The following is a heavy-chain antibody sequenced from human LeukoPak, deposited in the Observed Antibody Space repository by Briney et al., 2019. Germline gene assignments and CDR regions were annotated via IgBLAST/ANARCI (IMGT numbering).Heavy chain of an antibody. J-gene: IGHJ4*02. Sequence: SETLSLTCAVYGESFSGYYWSWIRLPPGKGLEWIGEINESGKSSYNPSFKSRVTISVDTSKNQFSLKLSSVTAADTAVYYCAGAGENAYSDYFDYWGQGTLVTVSS. D-gene: IGHD5-12*01. V-gene: IGHV4-34*01. CDR3: AGAGENAYSDYFDY. CDR1: GESFSGYY. CDR2: INESGKS.